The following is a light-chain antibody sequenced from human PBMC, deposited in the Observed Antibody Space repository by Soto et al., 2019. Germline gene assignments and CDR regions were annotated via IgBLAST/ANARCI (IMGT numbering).Light chain of an antibody. CDR3: QQYNSYPYT. CDR1: QSISSW. Sequence: DIPMTQSPSTLSASVGDRVTITCRASQSISSWLAWYQQKPGKAPKLLIYDASSLESGVPSSFSGSGSGTAFTLTISSLQPDDFATYYCQQYNSYPYTFGQGTKLEIQ. V-gene: IGKV1-5*01. CDR2: DAS. J-gene: IGKJ2*01.